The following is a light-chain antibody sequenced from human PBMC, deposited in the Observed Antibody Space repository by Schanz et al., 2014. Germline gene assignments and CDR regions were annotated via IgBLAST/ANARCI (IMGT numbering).Light chain of an antibody. Sequence: DIQMTQSPSSLSASVGDRVTITCQASQDISNHLNWYQQKPGKAPKLLIYDASSLETGVPSKFSGSGSGTDFSFTISSLQPEDIATYYCQQLDSYPFTFGQGTRLEI. V-gene: IGKV1-33*01. CDR1: QDISNH. CDR3: QQLDSYPFT. CDR2: DAS. J-gene: IGKJ5*01.